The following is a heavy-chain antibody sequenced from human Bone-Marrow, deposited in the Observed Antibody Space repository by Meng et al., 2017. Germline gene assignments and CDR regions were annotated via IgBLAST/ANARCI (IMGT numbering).Heavy chain of an antibody. CDR1: GYTFTSYG. D-gene: IGHD2-15*01. J-gene: IGHJ4*02. V-gene: IGHV1-18*01. Sequence: QVRVVQSGGEVKKPGALVKGSCKASGYTFTSYGISWVRQAPGQGLEWMGWISAYNGNTNYAQKLQGRVTMTTDTSTSTAYMELRSLRSDDTAVYYCARSHLGGGIGGYWGQGTLVTASS. CDR2: ISAYNGNT. CDR3: ARSHLGGGIGGY.